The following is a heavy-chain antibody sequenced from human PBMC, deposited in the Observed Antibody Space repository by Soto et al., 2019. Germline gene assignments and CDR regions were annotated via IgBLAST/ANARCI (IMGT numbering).Heavy chain of an antibody. CDR1: GFTFSNYG. V-gene: IGHV3-33*01. J-gene: IGHJ4*02. CDR3: AGDIRSTYFDY. Sequence: QVQLVESGGGVVQPGRSLGLSCAASGFTFSNYGMHWFRQAPGKGLEWVAVIYYDGSGKYYADSVKGRFTISRDNSKNTLYLQMHTLRAEDTAVYYCAGDIRSTYFDYWGQGTLVTVSS. CDR2: IYYDGSGK. D-gene: IGHD2-21*01.